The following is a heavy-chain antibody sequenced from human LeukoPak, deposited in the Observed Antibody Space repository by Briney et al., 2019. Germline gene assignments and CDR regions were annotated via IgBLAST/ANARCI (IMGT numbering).Heavy chain of an antibody. V-gene: IGHV1-2*06. D-gene: IGHD2-2*01. Sequence: ASVKVSCKASGYTFTGYHMHWVRQAPGQGLEWMGRINPNTGGTEYAQKFQGRVTMTRDTSISTAYMDLSRLRSDVTAVYYCARDYCSSTSCLFDYWGQGTLVTVSS. J-gene: IGHJ4*02. CDR3: ARDYCSSTSCLFDY. CDR2: INPNTGGT. CDR1: GYTFTGYH.